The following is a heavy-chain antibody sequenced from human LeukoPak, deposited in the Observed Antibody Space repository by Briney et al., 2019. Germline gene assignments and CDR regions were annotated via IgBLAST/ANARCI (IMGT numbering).Heavy chain of an antibody. D-gene: IGHD2-2*01. V-gene: IGHV1-2*06. J-gene: IGHJ5*02. CDR2: INPNSGGT. CDR3: ARDSGYCSSTSCSNWFDP. CDR1: GYTFTGYY. Sequence: ASVKVSCKASGYTFTGYYMHWVRQAPGQGLEWMGRINPNSGGTNYAQKFQGRVTMTRDTSISTAYMELSRLRSDDTAVYYCARDSGYCSSTSCSNWFDPWGQGTLVTVSS.